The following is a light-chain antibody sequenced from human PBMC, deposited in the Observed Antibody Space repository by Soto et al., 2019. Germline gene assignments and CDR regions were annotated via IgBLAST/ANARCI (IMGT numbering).Light chain of an antibody. CDR1: SSDVGGYNY. V-gene: IGLV2-11*01. CDR2: DVI. Sequence: QSALTQPRSVSGSPGQSVTISCTGTSSDVGGYNYVSWYQQHPGKAPKLIIYDVIKRPSGVPDRFSGSKSGNTASLTISGLQAEDEADYYCCSYAGSHLYVFGTGTKLTVL. J-gene: IGLJ1*01. CDR3: CSYAGSHLYV.